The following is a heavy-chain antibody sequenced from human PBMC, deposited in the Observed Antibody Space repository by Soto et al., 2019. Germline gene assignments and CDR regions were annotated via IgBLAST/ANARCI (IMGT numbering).Heavy chain of an antibody. V-gene: IGHV1-3*01. CDR3: ARDNCSGGSCYYNWFDP. CDR2: INAGNGNT. D-gene: IGHD2-15*01. J-gene: IGHJ5*02. Sequence: ASVKVSCKASGYTFTSYAMHWVRQAPGQRLEWMGWINAGNGNTKYSQKFQGRVTITRDTSASTAYMELSSLRSEDTAVYYCARDNCSGGSCYYNWFDPWGQGTLVTVSS. CDR1: GYTFTSYA.